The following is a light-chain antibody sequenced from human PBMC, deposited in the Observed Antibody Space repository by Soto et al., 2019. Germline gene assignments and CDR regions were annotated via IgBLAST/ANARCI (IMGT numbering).Light chain of an antibody. V-gene: IGLV1-40*01. Sequence: QSVLTQPPSVSGAPGQRITISCTGSSSNIGAGYDVHWYQQLPGTAPKLLIYGHSNRPSGVPDRFSGSKSGTSASLAITGLQAEDEADYYCQSYDSSLRHGVFGGGTKVTVL. CDR3: QSYDSSLRHGV. J-gene: IGLJ3*02. CDR1: SSNIGAGYD. CDR2: GHS.